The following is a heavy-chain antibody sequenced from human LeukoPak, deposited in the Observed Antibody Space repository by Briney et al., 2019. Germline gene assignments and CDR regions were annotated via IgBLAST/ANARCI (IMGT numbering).Heavy chain of an antibody. CDR1: GFTFSSYW. J-gene: IGHJ4*02. Sequence: GGSLRLSCAASGFTFSSYWMHWVRQAPGKGLVWVSRINSDGSSTSYADSVKGRFTISRDNSKNTLYLQMNSLRAEDTAVYYCAREPPDSGYSYGYEYYFDYWGQGTLVTVSS. D-gene: IGHD5-18*01. CDR3: AREPPDSGYSYGYEYYFDY. CDR2: INSDGSST. V-gene: IGHV3-74*01.